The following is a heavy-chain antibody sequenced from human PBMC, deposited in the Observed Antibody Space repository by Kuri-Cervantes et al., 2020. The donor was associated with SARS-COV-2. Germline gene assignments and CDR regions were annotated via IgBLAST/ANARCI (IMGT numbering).Heavy chain of an antibody. D-gene: IGHD5-18*01. V-gene: IGHV3-23*01. CDR3: AKVRVARYTYGYGFDY. CDR2: ISTSGGDT. Sequence: GESLKISCAASRFTFNKYDLIWVRQAPGKGLEWVSSISTSGGDTNYADSLKGRFTISRDNSKNTLYLQMNSLRAEDTAVYYCAKVRVARYTYGYGFDYWGQGTLVTVSS. CDR1: RFTFNKYD. J-gene: IGHJ4*02.